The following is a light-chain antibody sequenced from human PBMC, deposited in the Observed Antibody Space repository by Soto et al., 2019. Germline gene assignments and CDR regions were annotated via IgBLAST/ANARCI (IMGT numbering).Light chain of an antibody. V-gene: IGLV2-8*01. J-gene: IGLJ1*01. CDR1: SSDVGGCKF. CDR2: XXX. CDR3: SSCAGSNNPYV. Sequence: QSVLTQPPSASGSPGQSVTISCTGTSSDVGGCKFVSWYQQYPGKAPKLIIYXXXXXXXXXXXXXXXSKSGNTASLTVSGXXXXXXXXXXCSSCAGSNNPYVFGTGTKLTVL.